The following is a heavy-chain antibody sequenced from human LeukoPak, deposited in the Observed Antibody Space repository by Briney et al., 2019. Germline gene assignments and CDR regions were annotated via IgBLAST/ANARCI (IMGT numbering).Heavy chain of an antibody. CDR1: GGSISSSSYY. J-gene: IGHJ4*02. CDR3: ASLAVAGLSEGY. D-gene: IGHD6-19*01. Sequence: SETLSLTCTVSGGSISSSSYYWGWIRQPPGKGLEWIGSIYYSGSTYYNPSLKSRVTISVDTSRNQFSLKLSSVTAADTAVYYCASLAVAGLSEGYWGQGTLVIVSS. V-gene: IGHV4-39*01. CDR2: IYYSGST.